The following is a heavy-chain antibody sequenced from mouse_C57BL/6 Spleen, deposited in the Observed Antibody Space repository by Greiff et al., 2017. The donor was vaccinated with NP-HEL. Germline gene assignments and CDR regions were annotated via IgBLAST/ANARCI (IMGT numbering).Heavy chain of an antibody. CDR2: ISGGGGNT. CDR1: GFTFSSYT. CDR3: ARHGARWYFDV. V-gene: IGHV5-9*01. J-gene: IGHJ1*03. Sequence: EVMLVESGGGLVKPGGSLKLSCAASGFTFSSYTMSWVRQTPEKRLEWVATISGGGGNTYYPDSVKGRFTISRDNAKNTLYLQMSSLRSEDTALYYCARHGARWYFDVWGTGTTVTVSS.